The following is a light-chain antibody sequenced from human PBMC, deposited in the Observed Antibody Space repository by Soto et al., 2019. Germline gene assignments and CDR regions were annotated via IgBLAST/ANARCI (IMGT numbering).Light chain of an antibody. CDR3: AAWDDSLNAWV. Sequence: QSVVTQPPSASQTPGQRVTISCSGSRSNVGRNSVSWYQHVPGTAPKLLIYSHDQRPSGVPDRISASRSGTAASLAISGLRSEDEAFYYCAAWDDSLNAWVFCGGTKVTVL. CDR2: SHD. CDR1: RSNVGRNS. V-gene: IGLV1-44*01. J-gene: IGLJ3*02.